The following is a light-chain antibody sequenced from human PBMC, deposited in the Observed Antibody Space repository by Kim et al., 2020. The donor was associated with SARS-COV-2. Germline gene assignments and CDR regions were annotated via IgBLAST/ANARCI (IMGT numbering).Light chain of an antibody. CDR1: SSDVGGYNY. J-gene: IGLJ2*01. CDR3: SSYAGSNNVL. V-gene: IGLV2-8*01. Sequence: GQSVAISCTGTSSDVGGYNYVSWYQQYPGKAPKLIIYELNNRPSGVPDRFSGSKSGNTASLTVSGLQAEDEADYYCSSYAGSNNVLFGGGTQLTVL. CDR2: ELN.